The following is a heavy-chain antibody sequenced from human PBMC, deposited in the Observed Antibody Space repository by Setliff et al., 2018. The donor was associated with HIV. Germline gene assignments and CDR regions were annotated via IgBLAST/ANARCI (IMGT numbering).Heavy chain of an antibody. CDR1: GFTFSSNT. J-gene: IGHJ4*02. V-gene: IGHV3-48*02. D-gene: IGHD1-26*01. CDR2: ISSSSSTI. CDR3: VVDYSGRYTGLDY. Sequence: GGSLRLSCAASGFTFSSNTMNWVRQAPGKGLEWVSYISSSSSTIYYADSVKGRFTISRDNAKNSLYLQMNSLRDDDTAVYYCVVDYSGRYTGLDYWGQGTLVNVSS.